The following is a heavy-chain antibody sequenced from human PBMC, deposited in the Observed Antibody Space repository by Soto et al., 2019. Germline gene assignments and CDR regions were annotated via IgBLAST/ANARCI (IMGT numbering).Heavy chain of an antibody. CDR2: IYYSGTT. CDR1: GYSISSSNW. V-gene: IGHV4-28*01. D-gene: IGHD2-2*01. J-gene: IGHJ4*02. CDR3: ARLKSQGPMDY. Sequence: QVQLQESGPGLVKPSDTLSLTCAVSGYSISSSNWWGWIRQPPGKGLEWIGYIYYSGTTYYNPSLNKLVTMSVDTTKKQFTRKRNSVTAVNTAVYYCARLKSQGPMDYWVQGTLVTGSS.